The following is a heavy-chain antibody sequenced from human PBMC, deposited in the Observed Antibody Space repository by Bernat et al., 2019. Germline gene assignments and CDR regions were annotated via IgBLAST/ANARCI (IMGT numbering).Heavy chain of an antibody. CDR2: ISASGGST. J-gene: IGHJ4*02. CDR1: GFTFSSYA. CDR3: GKKGYRRGWYLDN. Sequence: EVQLLESGGGLVQPGGSLRLSCAASGFTFSSYAVSWVRQAPGKGLECVSGISASGGSTYYEDSVKGRFTISRDNSKNTVYLQMNSLRAEDTAVYYCGKKGYRRGWYLDNWGQGTLVTLSS. D-gene: IGHD6-19*01. V-gene: IGHV3-23*01.